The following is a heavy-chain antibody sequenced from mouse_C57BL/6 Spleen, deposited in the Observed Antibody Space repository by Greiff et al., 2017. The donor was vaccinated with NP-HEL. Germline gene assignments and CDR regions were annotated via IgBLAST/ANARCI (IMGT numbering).Heavy chain of an antibody. V-gene: IGHV1-39*01. D-gene: IGHD1-1*01. CDR2: INPNYGTT. CDR1: GYSFTDYN. J-gene: IGHJ4*01. Sequence: EVQLQQSGPELVKPGASVKISCKASGYSFTDYNMNWVKQSNGKSLEWIGVINPNYGTTSYNQKFKGKAKLTVDQSSSPAYMQRNRLSSEYSAFYYCARRAVPLFYAMDYWGQGTSVTVSS. CDR3: ARRAVPLFYAMDY.